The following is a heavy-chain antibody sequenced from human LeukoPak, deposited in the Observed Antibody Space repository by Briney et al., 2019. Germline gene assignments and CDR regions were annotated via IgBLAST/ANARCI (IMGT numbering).Heavy chain of an antibody. V-gene: IGHV4-34*01. Sequence: SETLSLTCAVYGGSFSGYYWSWIPQPPGKGLEWIGEINHSGSTNYNPSLKSRVTISVDTSKNQFSLKLSSVTAADTAVYYCACLTTADAFDIWGQGTMVTVSS. D-gene: IGHD3-22*01. CDR1: GGSFSGYY. CDR3: ACLTTADAFDI. CDR2: INHSGST. J-gene: IGHJ3*02.